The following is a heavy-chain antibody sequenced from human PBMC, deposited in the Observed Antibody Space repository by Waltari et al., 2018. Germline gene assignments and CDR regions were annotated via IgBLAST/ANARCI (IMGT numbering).Heavy chain of an antibody. CDR2: INWSGART. D-gene: IGHD6-19*01. Sequence: EVQLVESGGGMVRPGGSLRLSCAASGFTFNDYGMSWVRQVPGKGLWWVSGINWSGARTSYADSVMGRFTVSRDNAMNSLYLEMSSLRAEDTALYYCVREVFGSGWRESYFFDYWGQGTLVTVSS. V-gene: IGHV3-20*04. CDR1: GFTFNDYG. CDR3: VREVFGSGWRESYFFDY. J-gene: IGHJ4*02.